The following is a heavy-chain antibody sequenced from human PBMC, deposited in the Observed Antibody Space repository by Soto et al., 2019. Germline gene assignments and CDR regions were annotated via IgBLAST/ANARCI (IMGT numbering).Heavy chain of an antibody. CDR3: ARELPTYYYDSSGYYYNPLAY. Sequence: GGSLRLSCAASGFTFSSYAMHWVRQAPGKGLEWVAVISYDGSNKYYADSVKGRFTISRDNSKNTLYLQMNSLRAEDTAVYYCARELPTYYYDSSGYYYNPLAYWGQGTLVTVSS. CDR2: ISYDGSNK. D-gene: IGHD3-22*01. CDR1: GFTFSSYA. V-gene: IGHV3-30-3*01. J-gene: IGHJ4*02.